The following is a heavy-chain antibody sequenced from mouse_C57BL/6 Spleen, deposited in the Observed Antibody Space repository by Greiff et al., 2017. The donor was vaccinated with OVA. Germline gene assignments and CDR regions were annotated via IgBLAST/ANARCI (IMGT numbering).Heavy chain of an antibody. CDR1: GYTFTSYW. D-gene: IGHD2-10*02. J-gene: IGHJ3*01. CDR2: INPSSGYT. CDR3: ARSGYGNFSWFAY. Sequence: QVQLKESGAELAKPGASVKLSCKASGYTFTSYWMHWVKQRPGQGLEWIGYINPSSGYTKYNQKFKDKATLTADKSSSTAYMQLSSLTYEDSAVYYCARSGYGNFSWFAYWGQGTLVTVSA. V-gene: IGHV1-7*01.